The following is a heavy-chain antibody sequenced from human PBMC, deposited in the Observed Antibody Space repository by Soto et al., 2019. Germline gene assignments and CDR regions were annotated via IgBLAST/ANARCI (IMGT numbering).Heavy chain of an antibody. V-gene: IGHV3-30*18. CDR3: AKDDKRGGSGDNYGMDV. D-gene: IGHD3-10*01. Sequence: QVQLVEAGGGVVQPGRSLRLSCAASGFTFSSYGMHWVRQAPGKGLXXXXVXSYVERNTYYADSVKGRFTISRDNSKNTLFLQMNSLRAEDTALYYCAKDDKRGGSGDNYGMDVWGQGTAVTVSS. CDR2: XSYVERNT. CDR1: GFTFSSYG. J-gene: IGHJ6*02.